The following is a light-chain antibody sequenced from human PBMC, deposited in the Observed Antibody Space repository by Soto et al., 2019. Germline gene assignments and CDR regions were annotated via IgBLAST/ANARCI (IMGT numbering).Light chain of an antibody. J-gene: IGLJ1*01. Sequence: QSVLTQPASVSGSPGQSLTISCTGTSSDVGSYNLVSWYQQHPGKAPKLMIYEGSKRPSGVSNRFSGSKSGNTASLTISGLQAEDEADYYCCSYAGSSTFANYVFGTGTKVTVL. CDR1: SSDVGSYNL. CDR2: EGS. CDR3: CSYAGSSTFANYV. V-gene: IGLV2-23*03.